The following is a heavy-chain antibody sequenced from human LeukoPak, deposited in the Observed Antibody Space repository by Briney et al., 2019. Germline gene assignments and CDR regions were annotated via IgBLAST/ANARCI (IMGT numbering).Heavy chain of an antibody. D-gene: IGHD2-15*01. CDR1: GFTFSSYW. CDR3: ARDPPYCSGGSRNDY. J-gene: IGHJ4*02. V-gene: IGHV3-7*03. Sequence: GGSLRLSCAASGFTFSSYWMSWVRQAPGKGLEWVANIKQDGSEKYYVDSVKGRFTISRDNAKNSLYLQMNSLRAEDTAVYYCARDPPYCSGGSRNDYWGQGTLVTVSS. CDR2: IKQDGSEK.